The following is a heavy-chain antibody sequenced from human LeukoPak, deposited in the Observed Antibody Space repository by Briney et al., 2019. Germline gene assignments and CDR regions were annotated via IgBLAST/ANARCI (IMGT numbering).Heavy chain of an antibody. V-gene: IGHV4-4*07. CDR2: IFTSGST. CDR1: SGSISNHF. D-gene: IGHD4-23*01. Sequence: SETLSLTCTVSSGSISNHFWTWIRQPAGKGLEWIGRIFTSGSTNYNPSLMGRVTMSLDTSKNQFSLTLTSVTAADTAVYYCAREDGGHSWRGMDVWGRGTTVTVSS. J-gene: IGHJ6*02. CDR3: AREDGGHSWRGMDV.